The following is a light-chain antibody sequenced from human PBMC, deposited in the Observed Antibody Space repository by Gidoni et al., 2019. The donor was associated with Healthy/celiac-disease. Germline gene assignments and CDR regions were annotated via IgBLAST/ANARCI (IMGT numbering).Light chain of an antibody. Sequence: QSVLTPPPSVSGAPGPRVTISCTGSSSNIGAGYDVHWYQQLPGTAPKLLIYGNSNRPSGVPDRFSGSKSGTSASLAITGLQAEDEADYYCQSYDSSLSSYVFGTGTKVTVL. CDR1: SSNIGAGYD. CDR3: QSYDSSLSSYV. V-gene: IGLV1-40*01. CDR2: GNS. J-gene: IGLJ1*01.